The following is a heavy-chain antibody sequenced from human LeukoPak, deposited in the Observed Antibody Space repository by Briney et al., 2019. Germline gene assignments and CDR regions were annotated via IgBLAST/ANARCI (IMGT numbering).Heavy chain of an antibody. CDR1: GFTFTDHV. CDR2: IWYDAGRR. CDR3: AREGSGDFNL. D-gene: IGHD3-10*01. Sequence: GGSLRLSCAASGFTFTDHVMHCVRPAPRKGLEWVALIWYDAGRRYFADSVRGRFTISRDNSKNTLFLQMNSLRAEDTAVYYCAREGSGDFNLWGQGTMVTVSS. V-gene: IGHV3-30*02. J-gene: IGHJ3*01.